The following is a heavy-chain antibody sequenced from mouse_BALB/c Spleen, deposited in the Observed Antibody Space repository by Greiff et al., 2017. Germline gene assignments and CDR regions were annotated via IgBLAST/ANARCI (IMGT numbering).Heavy chain of an antibody. CDR1: GYSITSDYA. Sequence: EVQLQESGPGLVKPSQSLSLTCTVTGYSITSDYAWNWIRQFPGNKLEWMGYISYSGSTSYNPSLKSRISITRDTSKNQFFLQLNSVTTEDTATYYCARGKVNYYGTWFAYWGQGTLVTVSA. V-gene: IGHV3-2*02. CDR3: ARGKVNYYGTWFAY. CDR2: ISYSGST. J-gene: IGHJ3*01. D-gene: IGHD1-1*01.